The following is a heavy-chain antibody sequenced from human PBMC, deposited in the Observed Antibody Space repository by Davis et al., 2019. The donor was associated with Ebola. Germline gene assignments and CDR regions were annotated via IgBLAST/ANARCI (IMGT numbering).Heavy chain of an antibody. D-gene: IGHD4-17*01. CDR3: ARGPDYGDYDY. CDR2: INHSGST. Sequence: SETLSLTCAVYGGSFSGYYWSWIRQPPGKGLEWIGEINHSGSTNYNPSLKSRVTVSVDTSKNQFSLKLSSVTAADTAVYYCARGPDYGDYDYWGQGTLVTVSS. J-gene: IGHJ4*02. V-gene: IGHV4-34*01. CDR1: GGSFSGYY.